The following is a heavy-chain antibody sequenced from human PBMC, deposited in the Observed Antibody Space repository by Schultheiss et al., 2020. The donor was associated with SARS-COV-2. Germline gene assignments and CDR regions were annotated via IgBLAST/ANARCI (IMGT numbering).Heavy chain of an antibody. CDR2: INHSGST. J-gene: IGHJ4*02. CDR3: ARGGGYSGYEFDS. Sequence: SQTLSLTCAVYGGSFSGYYWSWIRQPPGKGLEWIGEINHSGSTYYNPSLKSRVTISVDTSKNQFFLRLSSVTAADTAVYYCARGGGYSGYEFDSWGQGTLVTVSS. CDR1: GGSFSGYY. D-gene: IGHD5-12*01. V-gene: IGHV4-34*01.